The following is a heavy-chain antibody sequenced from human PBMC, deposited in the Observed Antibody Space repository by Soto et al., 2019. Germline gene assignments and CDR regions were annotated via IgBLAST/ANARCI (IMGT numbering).Heavy chain of an antibody. D-gene: IGHD2-15*01. CDR2: INPNSGGT. V-gene: IGHV1-2*04. Sequence: ASVKVSCKASGYTFTGYYMHWVRQAPGQGLEWMGWINPNSGGTNYAQKFQGWVTMTRDTSISTAYMELSRLRSDDTAVYYCARDRMRRVVAYYYYGMDVWGQGTTVTVSS. CDR1: GYTFTGYY. J-gene: IGHJ6*02. CDR3: ARDRMRRVVAYYYYGMDV.